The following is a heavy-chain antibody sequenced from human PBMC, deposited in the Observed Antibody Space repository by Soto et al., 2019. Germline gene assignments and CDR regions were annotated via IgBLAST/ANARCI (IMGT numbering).Heavy chain of an antibody. CDR2: ISGNDGKT. V-gene: IGHV1-18*01. Sequence: ASVKVSCKASGYRFTNHGISWVRQAPGQGLEWMGWISGNDGKTKYARKFQGRVTMTTDTSTSTAYMEMNSLRHDDTAVYYCARDFYPLAYYFDYWGQGTLVTVSS. CDR1: GYRFTNHG. J-gene: IGHJ4*02. CDR3: ARDFYPLAYYFDY.